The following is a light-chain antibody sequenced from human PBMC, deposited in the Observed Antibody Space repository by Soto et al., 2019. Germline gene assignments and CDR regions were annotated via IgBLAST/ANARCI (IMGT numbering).Light chain of an antibody. V-gene: IGLV2-11*01. CDR1: SSDVGGYNY. CDR3: SSYTSSSSLI. CDR2: DVN. Sequence: QSALTQPRSVSGSPGQSVTISCTGTSSDVGGYNYVSWYQQHPGKAPKLMIYDVNKRPSGVPDRFSGSKSGNTASLTISGLQAADEADYYCSSYTSSSSLIFGTGTKVTVL. J-gene: IGLJ1*01.